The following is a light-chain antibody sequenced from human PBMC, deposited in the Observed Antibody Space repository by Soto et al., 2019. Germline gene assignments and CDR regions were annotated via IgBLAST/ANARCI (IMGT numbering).Light chain of an antibody. CDR2: GAS. V-gene: IGKV3-20*01. J-gene: IGKJ2*01. CDR3: QRYDLSPFP. Sequence: EIVLTQSPGTLSLSPGERATLSCRASQSVSSTYLAWYQQKPGQAPRLLIYGASSRATGIPDRFSVSGSGTDFTLTISRLEPEDFAVYYCQRYDLSPFPFGQGTKLEIK. CDR1: QSVSSTY.